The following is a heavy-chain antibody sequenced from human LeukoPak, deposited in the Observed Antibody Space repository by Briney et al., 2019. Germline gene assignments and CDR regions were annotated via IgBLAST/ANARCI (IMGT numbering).Heavy chain of an antibody. D-gene: IGHD3-9*01. V-gene: IGHV3-23*01. J-gene: IGHJ4*02. CDR3: AKDRASVYDILNYGQYFVY. CDR2: ISGSGGST. Sequence: PGGSLRLSCAASKFTFGSYAMSWVRQAPGKGLEWVSGISGSGGSTYYADSVRGRFTISRDNSKNTLYLQMNSLRVEDTAVYYCAKDRASVYDILNYGQYFVYWGQGTLVTVSS. CDR1: KFTFGSYA.